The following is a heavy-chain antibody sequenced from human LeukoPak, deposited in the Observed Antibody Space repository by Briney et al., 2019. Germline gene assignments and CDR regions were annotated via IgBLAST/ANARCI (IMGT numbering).Heavy chain of an antibody. CDR3: ARVYYYDSSGYPDY. J-gene: IGHJ4*02. CDR2: ISSSSSYI. V-gene: IGHV3-21*01. CDR1: GFPFSNAW. D-gene: IGHD3-22*01. Sequence: GGSLRLSCAVSGFPFSNAWMSWVRQAPGKGLEWVSSISSSSSYIYYADSVKGRFTISRDNAKNSLYLQMNSLRAEDTAVYYCARVYYYDSSGYPDYWGQGTLVTVSS.